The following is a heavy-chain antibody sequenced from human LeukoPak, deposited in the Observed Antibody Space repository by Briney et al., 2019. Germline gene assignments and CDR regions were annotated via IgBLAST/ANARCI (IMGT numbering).Heavy chain of an antibody. CDR3: ARLSDLFGVVDGDAFDI. D-gene: IGHD3-3*01. Sequence: GGSLRLSCAASGFTFSSYSMNWVRQAPGKGLEWVSSISSSSSYIYYADSVKGRFTISRDNAKNSLYLQMNSLRAEDTAVYYCARLSDLFGVVDGDAFDIWGQGTMVTASS. V-gene: IGHV3-21*01. J-gene: IGHJ3*02. CDR2: ISSSSSYI. CDR1: GFTFSSYS.